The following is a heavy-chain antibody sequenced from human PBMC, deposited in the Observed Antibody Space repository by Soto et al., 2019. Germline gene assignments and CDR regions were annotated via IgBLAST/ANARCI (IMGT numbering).Heavy chain of an antibody. CDR3: ARTRSFTLGFYYDGMDV. CDR1: GYSVASYW. CDR2: IYPCDSDT. V-gene: IGHV5-51*01. J-gene: IGHJ6*02. Sequence: GESLKISCHGSGYSVASYWIGWVRQMPGKDLEWMGIIYPCDSDTRYSPSFQGQVTISADKSLRTAYLQWTSLKASDTALYYCARTRSFTLGFYYDGMDVWGQGTTVTVSS. D-gene: IGHD6-6*01.